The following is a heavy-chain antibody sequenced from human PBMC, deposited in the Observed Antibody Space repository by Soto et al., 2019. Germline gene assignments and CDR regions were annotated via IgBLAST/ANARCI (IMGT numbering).Heavy chain of an antibody. J-gene: IGHJ4*02. CDR2: MWNDGSNK. Sequence: QVQLVESGGGVVQPGRSLRLSCAASGFTFSSYGMHWVRQAPGTGLEWVAVMWNDGSNKYYADSVKGRFTISRDNSNNTVYMQMNSLRAEDTGVYYWAKEFWSGPFDYWGQVALGTVSS. CDR3: AKEFWSGPFDY. V-gene: IGHV3-33*06. D-gene: IGHD3-3*01. CDR1: GFTFSSYG.